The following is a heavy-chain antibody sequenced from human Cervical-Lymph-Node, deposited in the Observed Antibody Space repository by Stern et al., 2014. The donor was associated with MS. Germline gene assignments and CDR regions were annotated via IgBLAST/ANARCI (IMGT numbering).Heavy chain of an antibody. Sequence: VQLVQSGPGLVKPSQTLSLTCTVSGGSISSGSYYWSWIRQPAGKGLEWLGRIYTSGSTNYNPSPKSRLPTSVDTSPNQYSLKLSSVTAADTAVYYCARERGATGYWGQGTLVTVSS. CDR2: IYTSGST. V-gene: IGHV4-61*02. J-gene: IGHJ4*02. CDR3: ARERGATGY. D-gene: IGHD1-26*01. CDR1: GGSISSGSYY.